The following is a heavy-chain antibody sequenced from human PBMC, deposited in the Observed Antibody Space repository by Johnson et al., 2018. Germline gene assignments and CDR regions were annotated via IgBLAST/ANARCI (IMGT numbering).Heavy chain of an antibody. CDR1: GFTFSSYA. J-gene: IGHJ6*02. D-gene: IGHD3-10*01. CDR3: AKDYKVGYYYYGMDV. V-gene: IGHV3-23*04. CDR2: ISGGGGSI. Sequence: VQLVQSGGGLVKPGGSLRLSCAASGFTFSSYAMTWVRQAPGKGLEWVSRISGGGGSIDYADSVKGRFTISRDNAKNSLYLQMNSLRAEDTALYYCAKDYKVGYYYYGMDVWGQGTTVTVSS.